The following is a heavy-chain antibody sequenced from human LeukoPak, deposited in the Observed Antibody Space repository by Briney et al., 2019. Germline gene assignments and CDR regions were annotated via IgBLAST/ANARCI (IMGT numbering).Heavy chain of an antibody. J-gene: IGHJ4*02. Sequence: GRSSRLSCAASGFTFNNYGMHWVRQAPGKGLEWVAIISYDGSNTYYADSVKGRFTISRDNSKNTLYLQMNSLRAEDTAVYYCANENYYGSGSYADHWGQGTLVTVSS. CDR2: ISYDGSNT. V-gene: IGHV3-30*18. CDR3: ANENYYGSGSYADH. D-gene: IGHD3-10*01. CDR1: GFTFNNYG.